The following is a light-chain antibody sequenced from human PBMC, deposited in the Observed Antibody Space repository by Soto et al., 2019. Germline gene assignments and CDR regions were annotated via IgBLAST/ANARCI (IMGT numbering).Light chain of an antibody. CDR2: GAS. CDR1: QSVSSN. V-gene: IGKV3-15*01. Sequence: EIVMTQSPATLSVSPGERATLSCRASQSVSSNLAWYQQKPGQAPRLLMYGASTRATGIPARFSGSGSGTEFTLTISSLQSEDFAVYHCQQYSDWPKTFGQGTRLEIK. J-gene: IGKJ2*01. CDR3: QQYSDWPKT.